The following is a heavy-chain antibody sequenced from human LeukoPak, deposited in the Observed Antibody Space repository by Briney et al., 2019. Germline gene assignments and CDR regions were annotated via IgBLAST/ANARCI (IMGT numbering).Heavy chain of an antibody. D-gene: IGHD6-19*01. CDR1: GGSISSYY. CDR3: ARTEGYSSGWYLID. CDR2: IYYSGST. V-gene: IGHV4-59*01. J-gene: IGHJ4*02. Sequence: SETLSLTCTVSGGSISSYYWSWIRQPPGKGPEWIGYIYYSGSTNYNPSLKSRVTISVDTSKNQFSLKLSSVTAADTAVYYCARTEGYSSGWYLIDWGQGTLVTVSS.